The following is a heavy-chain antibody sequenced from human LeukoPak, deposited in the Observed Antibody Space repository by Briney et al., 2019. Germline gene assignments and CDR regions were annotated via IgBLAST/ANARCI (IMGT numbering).Heavy chain of an antibody. V-gene: IGHV3-30*03. J-gene: IGHJ3*02. Sequence: RGSLKLSCAASGFTFSSYGMHWVRQAPGKGLEWVAVISYDGSNKYYADSVKGRFTISRDNSKNTLYLQMNSLRAEDTAVYYCVFEGRADAFDIWGQGRMASVSS. CDR2: ISYDGSNK. CDR1: GFTFSSYG. D-gene: IGHD3-10*01. CDR3: VFEGRADAFDI.